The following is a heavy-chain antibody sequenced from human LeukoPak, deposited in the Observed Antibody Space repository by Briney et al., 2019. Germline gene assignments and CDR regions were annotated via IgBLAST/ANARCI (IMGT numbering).Heavy chain of an antibody. CDR3: AREEVYCSGGSCYRSEWFDP. D-gene: IGHD2-15*01. J-gene: IGHJ5*02. Sequence: ASVKVSCKASGYTFTSYYMHWVRQAPGQGLEWMGIINPSGGSTSYAQKFQGRVTMTRDTSTSTVYMELSSLRSEDTAVYYCAREEVYCSGGSCYRSEWFDPWGQGTLVTVSS. V-gene: IGHV1-46*01. CDR2: INPSGGST. CDR1: GYTFTSYY.